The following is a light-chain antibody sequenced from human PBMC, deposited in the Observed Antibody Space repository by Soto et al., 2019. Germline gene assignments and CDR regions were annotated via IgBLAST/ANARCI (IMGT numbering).Light chain of an antibody. CDR1: QSVGRN. V-gene: IGKV3-15*01. CDR3: LRYRYWPRT. Sequence: TVMTQSPATLSVSPGEGATVSCRASQSVGRNLAWYQQKPGQAPRLLIYDASTRATAMPARFSGSGSGTEFTPTIYSLQSKDFAVYYCLRYRYWPRTFGQGTKVEVK. J-gene: IGKJ1*01. CDR2: DAS.